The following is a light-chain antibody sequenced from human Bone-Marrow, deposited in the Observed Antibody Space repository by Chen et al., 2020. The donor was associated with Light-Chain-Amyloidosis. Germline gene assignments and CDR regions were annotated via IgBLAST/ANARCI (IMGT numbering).Light chain of an antibody. J-gene: IGLJ1*01. V-gene: IGLV2-14*01. Sequence: SGSPGQSITISCTGTSSDVGGDNHVSWYQQHPDKAPKLMIYEVTNRPSWVPDRFSGSKSDNTASLTISGLQTEDEADYFCSSYTITNTLVFGSGTRVTVL. CDR2: EVT. CDR3: SSYTITNTLV. CDR1: SSDVGGDNH.